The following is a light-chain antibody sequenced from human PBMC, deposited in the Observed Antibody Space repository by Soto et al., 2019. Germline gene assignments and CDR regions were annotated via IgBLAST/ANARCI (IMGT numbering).Light chain of an antibody. CDR3: QQYNSLWT. V-gene: IGKV1-5*01. Sequence: DIPMTQSPSTLSASVGDRVTITCRASQSISSWLAWYQQKPGKAPKLLIYDASSLESGVPSRFSGSXXXTXFTLTISSLQPDDFATYYCQQYNSLWTFGQGTKVEIK. J-gene: IGKJ1*01. CDR2: DAS. CDR1: QSISSW.